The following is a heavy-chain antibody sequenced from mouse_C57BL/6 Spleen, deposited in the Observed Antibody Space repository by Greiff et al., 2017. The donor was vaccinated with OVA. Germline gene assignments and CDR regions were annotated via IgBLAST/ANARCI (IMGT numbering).Heavy chain of an antibody. J-gene: IGHJ4*01. V-gene: IGHV1-55*01. CDR1: GYTFTSYW. CDR3: ARNQAYPCAMDY. Sequence: QVQLQQPGAELVKPGASVKMSCKASGYTFTSYWITWVKQRPGQGLEWIGDIYPGSGSTNYNEKFKSKATLTVDTSSSTAYMQLSNLTSEDSAVYDGARNQAYPCAMDYWGQGTSVTVSA. D-gene: IGHD2-10*01. CDR2: IYPGSGST.